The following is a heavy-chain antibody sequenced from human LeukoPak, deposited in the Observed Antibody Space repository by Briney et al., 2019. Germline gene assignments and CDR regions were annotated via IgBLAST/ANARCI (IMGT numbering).Heavy chain of an antibody. Sequence: SETLSLTCTVSGGSISSSSYYWGWIRQPPGKGLEWIGSIYYSGSTYYNPSLKSRVTISVDTSKNQFSLKLSSVTAADTAVYYCARGKTDIVIVAWFDPWGQGTLVTVSS. CDR2: IYYSGST. CDR1: GGSISSSSYY. V-gene: IGHV4-39*01. D-gene: IGHD2/OR15-2a*01. CDR3: ARGKTDIVIVAWFDP. J-gene: IGHJ5*02.